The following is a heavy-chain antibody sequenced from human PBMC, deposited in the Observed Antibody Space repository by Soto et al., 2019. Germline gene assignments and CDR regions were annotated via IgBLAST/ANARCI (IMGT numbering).Heavy chain of an antibody. CDR3: ARGESSRYYYGMDV. V-gene: IGHV3-11*01. CDR2: ISSGASTI. CDR1: GFTFSGHY. D-gene: IGHD3-10*01. J-gene: IGHJ6*02. Sequence: QVQLVESGGGLVKPGGSLRLSCAASGFTFSGHYMTWIRQAPGKGLEWVSYISSGASTIYYADSVKGRFTISRDNGKNALYLQINSMRAEDTAVYYCARGESSRYYYGMDVWGQGTTVTVSS.